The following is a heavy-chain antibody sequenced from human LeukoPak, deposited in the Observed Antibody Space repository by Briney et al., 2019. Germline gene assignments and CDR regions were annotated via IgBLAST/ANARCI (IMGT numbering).Heavy chain of an antibody. CDR1: GFTFSSYG. V-gene: IGHV3-30*18. CDR3: AKPRSGSANWALQIFDN. CDR2: ISYDGSNK. J-gene: IGHJ4*02. D-gene: IGHD1-1*01. Sequence: PGGSLRLSCAASGFTFSSYGMHWVRQAPGKGLEWVAVISYDGSNKYYADSVKGRFTISRDNSKNTLYLQMNSLRAEDTAVYYCAKPRSGSANWALQIFDNWGQGTLVTVSS.